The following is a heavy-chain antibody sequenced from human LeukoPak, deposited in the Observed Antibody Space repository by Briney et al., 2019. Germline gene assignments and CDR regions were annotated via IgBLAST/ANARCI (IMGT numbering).Heavy chain of an antibody. J-gene: IGHJ3*02. CDR3: AKDRVSMIVVVAFDI. CDR2: ISGSGLRT. CDR1: GFTFSAYA. D-gene: IGHD3-22*01. V-gene: IGHV3-23*01. Sequence: GGSLRLSCEASGFTFSAYAMTWVRQAPGKRLEWVSAISGSGLRTYYADSVKGRFTISRDISKNTLYLQMDSLRAEDTAVYYCAKDRVSMIVVVAFDIWGQGTMVTVSS.